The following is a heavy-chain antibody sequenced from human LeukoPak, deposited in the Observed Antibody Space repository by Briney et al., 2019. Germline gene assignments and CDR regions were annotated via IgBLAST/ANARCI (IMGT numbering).Heavy chain of an antibody. V-gene: IGHV4-4*07. Sequence: PSETLSLTCNFSGVSIDKYWWTWIRQPAGKGLEWIGRIYTTGATNYNPSLKSRAIMSLDMSKNQFSLKLSSVTAADTAVYYCARRTHHTLDYWGQGTLVTVSS. CDR3: ARRTHHTLDY. J-gene: IGHJ4*02. D-gene: IGHD1-14*01. CDR2: IYTTGAT. CDR1: GVSIDKYW.